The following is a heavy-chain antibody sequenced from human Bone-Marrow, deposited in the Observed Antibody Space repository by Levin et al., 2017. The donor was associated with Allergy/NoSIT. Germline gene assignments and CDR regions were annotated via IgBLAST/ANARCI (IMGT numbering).Heavy chain of an antibody. CDR2: IYSGGDT. J-gene: IGHJ2*01. Sequence: ASVKVSCAASGFTVSSNYMSWVRQAPGKGLEWVSVIYSGGDTKYTESVKGRFTISRDNSKNTLYLQMNSLRAEDTAVYYCAKCSGWYGKGYFDLWGRGTLVTVSS. V-gene: IGHV3-53*01. CDR3: AKCSGWYGKGYFDL. CDR1: GFTVSSNY. D-gene: IGHD6-19*01.